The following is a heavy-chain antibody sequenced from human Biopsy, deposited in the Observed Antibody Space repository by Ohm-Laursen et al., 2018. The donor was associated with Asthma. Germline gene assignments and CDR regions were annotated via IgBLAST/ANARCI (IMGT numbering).Heavy chain of an antibody. J-gene: IGHJ6*02. Sequence: SLRLSCAASGFVFRSHAMHWVRQAPGKGLEWVSVIYNDGRAYYADSVKGRFTVSRDNSKNTLFLQMNSLRAEDTAVYYCTRTTTVTTTYAMDVWGRGTTVTVSS. CDR3: TRTTTVTTTYAMDV. V-gene: IGHV3-53*01. CDR2: IYNDGRA. D-gene: IGHD4-17*01. CDR1: GFVFRSHA.